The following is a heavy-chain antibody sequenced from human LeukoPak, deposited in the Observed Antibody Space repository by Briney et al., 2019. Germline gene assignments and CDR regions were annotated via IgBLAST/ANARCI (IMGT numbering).Heavy chain of an antibody. CDR2: FDPEDGET. D-gene: IGHD3-10*01. CDR1: GYTLTKLS. CDR3: ATSYGSGSYWFDP. V-gene: IGHV1-24*01. J-gene: IGHJ5*02. Sequence: ASVKVSCKVSGYTLTKLSMRWVRQAPGKGLEWMGGFDPEDGETIYAQKFQGRVTMTEDTSTDTAYMELSSLRSEDTAVYYCATSYGSGSYWFDPWGQGALVTVSS.